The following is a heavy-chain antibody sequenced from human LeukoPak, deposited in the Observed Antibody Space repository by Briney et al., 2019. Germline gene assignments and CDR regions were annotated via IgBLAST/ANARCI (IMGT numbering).Heavy chain of an antibody. Sequence: GGSLRLSCAASGFSFSDYYMNWIRQAPGKGLEWVSSISSSSSYVYYADSVKGRFTISRDNAKNSLYLQMNSLRAEDTAVYYCARVWEGIGGYCSGGSCYSIDYWGQGTLVTVSS. D-gene: IGHD2-15*01. CDR1: GFSFSDYY. J-gene: IGHJ4*02. V-gene: IGHV3-11*06. CDR2: ISSSSSYV. CDR3: ARVWEGIGGYCSGGSCYSIDY.